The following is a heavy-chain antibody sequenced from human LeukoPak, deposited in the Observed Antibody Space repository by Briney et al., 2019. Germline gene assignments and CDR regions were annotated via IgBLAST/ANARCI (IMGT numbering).Heavy chain of an antibody. CDR2: IYYSGST. Sequence: PSQTLSLTCAVSDGSISSGDSYWSWIRQPPGKGLEWVGYIYYSGSTYYNPSLKSRVTISVDTSKNQFSLKLTSVTAADTAVYYCARARYANAWYAFDIWGHGTMVTVSS. V-gene: IGHV4-30-4*08. D-gene: IGHD2-2*01. CDR1: DGSISSGDSY. J-gene: IGHJ3*02. CDR3: ARARYANAWYAFDI.